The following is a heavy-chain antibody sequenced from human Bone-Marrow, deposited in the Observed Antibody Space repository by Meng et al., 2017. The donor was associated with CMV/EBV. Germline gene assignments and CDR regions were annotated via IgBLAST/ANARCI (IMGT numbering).Heavy chain of an antibody. CDR1: GFTFSGSA. D-gene: IGHD3-3*01. CDR2: IRSKANSYAT. CDR3: TRGESYYDFWSGSERESDAFDI. J-gene: IGHJ3*02. Sequence: GGSLRLSCAASGFTFSGSAMHWVRQASGKGLEWVGRIRSKANSYATAYAASVKGRFTISRDDSKNTAYLQMNSLKTEDTAVYYCTRGESYYDFWSGSERESDAFDIWGQGTMVTVSS. V-gene: IGHV3-73*01.